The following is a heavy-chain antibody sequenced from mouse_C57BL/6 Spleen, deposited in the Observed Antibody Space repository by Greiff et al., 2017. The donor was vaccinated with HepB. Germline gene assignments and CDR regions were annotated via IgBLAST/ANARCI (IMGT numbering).Heavy chain of an antibody. V-gene: IGHV1-80*01. Sequence: VKLMESGAELVKPGASVKISCKASGYAFSSYWMNWVKQRPGKGLEWIGQIYPGDGDTNYNGKFKGKATLTADKSSSTAYMQLSSLTSEDSAVYFCARGGDYYGSSRSSYYFDYWGQGTTLTVSS. CDR3: ARGGDYYGSSRSSYYFDY. CDR1: GYAFSSYW. J-gene: IGHJ2*01. CDR2: IYPGDGDT. D-gene: IGHD1-1*01.